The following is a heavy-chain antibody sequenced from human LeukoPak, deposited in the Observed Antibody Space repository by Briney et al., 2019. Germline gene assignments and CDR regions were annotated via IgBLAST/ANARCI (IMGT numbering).Heavy chain of an antibody. D-gene: IGHD4-11*01. J-gene: IGHJ4*02. CDR3: ARVYSNYVGVDY. V-gene: IGHV3-23*01. Sequence: GGSLRLSCAASGFTFSSYAMSWVRQAPGKGLEWVSGISGSGGSTYYADSVKGRFTISRDNAKNSLYLQMNSLRAEDTAVYYCARVYSNYVGVDYWGQGTLVTVSS. CDR2: ISGSGGST. CDR1: GFTFSSYA.